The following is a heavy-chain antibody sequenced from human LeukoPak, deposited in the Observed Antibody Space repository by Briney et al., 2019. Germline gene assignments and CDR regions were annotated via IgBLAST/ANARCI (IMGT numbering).Heavy chain of an antibody. D-gene: IGHD2-2*01. J-gene: IGHJ6*03. V-gene: IGHV1-69*13. Sequence: SVKVSCKASGGTFSSYAISWVRQAPGQGLEWMGGIIPIFGTANYAQKFQGRVTITADESTSTAYMELSSLRSEDTAVYYCARGCSSTSCRRNPYYYYYYYMDVWGKGTTVTVSS. CDR2: IIPIFGTA. CDR1: GGTFSSYA. CDR3: ARGCSSTSCRRNPYYYYYYYMDV.